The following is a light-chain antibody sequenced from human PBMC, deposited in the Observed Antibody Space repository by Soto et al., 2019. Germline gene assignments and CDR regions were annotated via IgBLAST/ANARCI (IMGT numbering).Light chain of an antibody. Sequence: DIKMTQSPSTLSASVGDRVTITCRASQSISSWLAWYQQKPGKAPKLLIYDASSLESGVPSRFSGSGSGTEFTLTISSLQPDDFATYYCQQYNSYSTFGQGTKVHI. V-gene: IGKV1-5*01. CDR1: QSISSW. CDR2: DAS. J-gene: IGKJ1*01. CDR3: QQYNSYST.